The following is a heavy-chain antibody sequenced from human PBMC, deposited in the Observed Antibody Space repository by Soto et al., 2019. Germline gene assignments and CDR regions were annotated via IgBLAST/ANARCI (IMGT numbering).Heavy chain of an antibody. CDR1: GGSISSSSYY. CDR3: ARRGSGYYYVRGPPNHSFDY. Sequence: QLQLQESGPGLVKPSETLSLTCTVSGGSISSSSYYWGWIRQPPGKGLEWIGSIYYSGSTYYNPSLKSRVTISVDTSKNQFSLKLSSVTAADTAVYYCARRGSGYYYVRGPPNHSFDYWGQGTLVTVSS. CDR2: IYYSGST. J-gene: IGHJ4*02. D-gene: IGHD3-22*01. V-gene: IGHV4-39*01.